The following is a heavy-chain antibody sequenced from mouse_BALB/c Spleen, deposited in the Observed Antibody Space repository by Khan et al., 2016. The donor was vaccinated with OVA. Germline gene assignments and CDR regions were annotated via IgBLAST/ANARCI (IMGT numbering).Heavy chain of an antibody. CDR1: GYTFTNYG. J-gene: IGHJ1*01. CDR3: ARSASYWFFDV. Sequence: QIQLVQSGPELKKPGETVKISCKASGYTFTNYGMNWVKQAPGKGLKWMGWINTYTGEPTYADDFKGRFAFSLETSANTAYLQINNLKNEDTATYFCARSASYWFFDVWCAGTTVTVSS. V-gene: IGHV9-3-1*01. D-gene: IGHD6-1*01. CDR2: INTYTGEP.